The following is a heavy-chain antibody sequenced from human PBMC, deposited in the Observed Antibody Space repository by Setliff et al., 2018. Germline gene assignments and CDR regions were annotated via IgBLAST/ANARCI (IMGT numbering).Heavy chain of an antibody. CDR2: LFYSGDT. D-gene: IGHD3-3*01. J-gene: IGHJ6*03. CDR3: ARAIGTTSQLLLECFPHYYYYYYMDV. CDR1: GGSVKSHY. Sequence: PSETLSLTCTVSGGSVKSHYWSWIRQTPEKGLEWIGFLFYSGDTRYNPSLKSRVTISLDTSKNQFSLELSSVTAADTAVYYCARAIGTTSQLLLECFPHYYYYYYMDVWGKGTTVTVSS. V-gene: IGHV4-59*02.